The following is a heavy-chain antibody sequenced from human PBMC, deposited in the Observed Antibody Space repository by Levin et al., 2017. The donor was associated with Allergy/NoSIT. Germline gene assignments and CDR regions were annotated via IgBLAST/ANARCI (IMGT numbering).Heavy chain of an antibody. V-gene: IGHV3-43*01. CDR3: AKEHSSGWPTFDN. CDR2: IRGKGDYT. Sequence: LSLTCAASGFTSDRSTMHWVRQPPGRGLEWVSFIRGKGDYTYYADSVKGRFTISRDNSKSSLYLQMNSLRTEDSALYYCAKEHSSGWPTFDNWGQGTLVTVSS. D-gene: IGHD6-19*01. CDR1: GFTSDRST. J-gene: IGHJ4*02.